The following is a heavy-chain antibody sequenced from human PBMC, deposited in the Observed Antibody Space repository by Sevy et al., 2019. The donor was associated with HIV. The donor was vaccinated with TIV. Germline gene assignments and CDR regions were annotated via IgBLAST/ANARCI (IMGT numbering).Heavy chain of an antibody. CDR2: IKSKTDGGTT. CDR3: AFGY. Sequence: GGSLRLSCAASGFTLSNAWMSWVRQAPGKGLEWVGRIKSKTDGGTTDYAAPVKGRFTISRDDSKNTLYLQMNSLKTAETAVYYFAFGYWGQGTLVTVSS. D-gene: IGHD3-10*01. CDR1: GFTLSNAW. J-gene: IGHJ4*02. V-gene: IGHV3-15*01.